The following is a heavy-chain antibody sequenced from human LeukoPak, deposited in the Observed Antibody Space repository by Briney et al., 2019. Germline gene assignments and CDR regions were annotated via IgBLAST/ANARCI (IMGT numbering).Heavy chain of an antibody. Sequence: GGSLRLSCAASGFTLSSYWMNWARHAPGQGLEWVASINHNGNVNYYVDSVKGRFTISRDNAKNSLYLQMSNLRAEDTAVYYCAGGSGSYLNYWGQGTLVTVSS. CDR2: INHNGNVN. J-gene: IGHJ4*02. D-gene: IGHD1-26*01. CDR3: AGGSGSYLNY. CDR1: GFTLSSYW. V-gene: IGHV3-7*03.